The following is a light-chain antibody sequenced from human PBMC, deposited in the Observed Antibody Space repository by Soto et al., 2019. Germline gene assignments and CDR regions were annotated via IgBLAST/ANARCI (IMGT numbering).Light chain of an antibody. CDR1: QTVSDW. CDR2: MAS. CDR3: QQYNSFSWT. Sequence: DIQMTQSPSTLSASVGDTVTITCRASQTVSDWLAWYRQRPGKAPELLIFMASTLDSGVPSRFSGSGSGTEFTLTISSLQPDDFATYYCQQYNSFSWTFGQGTKVQIK. J-gene: IGKJ1*01. V-gene: IGKV1-5*03.